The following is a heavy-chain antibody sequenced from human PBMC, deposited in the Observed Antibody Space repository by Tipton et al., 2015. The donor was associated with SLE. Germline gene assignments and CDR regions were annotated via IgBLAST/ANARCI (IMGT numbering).Heavy chain of an antibody. CDR3: ARDGGHTYLLGSFDY. CDR2: IYYSGST. Sequence: TLSLTCTVSGGSISSSSYYWGWIRQPPGKGLEWIGSIYYSGSTYYNPSLKSRVTISLDPPKNQFSLKLTSVTAADTAMYYCARDGGHTYLLGSFDYWGQGTLVTVSS. D-gene: IGHD3-16*01. CDR1: GGSISSSSYY. J-gene: IGHJ4*02. V-gene: IGHV4-39*07.